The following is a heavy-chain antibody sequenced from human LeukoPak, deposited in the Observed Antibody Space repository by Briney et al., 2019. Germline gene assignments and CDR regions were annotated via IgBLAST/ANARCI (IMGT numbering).Heavy chain of an antibody. CDR2: IYNSGST. CDR1: GGSISSSNW. D-gene: IGHD2-2*01. J-gene: IGHJ5*02. CDR3: ARDRLEDCSSTSCYHNWFDP. Sequence: SETLSLTCAVSGGSISSSNWWSWVRQPPGKGLEWIGVIYNSGSTNYNPSLKSRVTISVDKSKNQFSLKLSSVTAADTAVYYCARDRLEDCSSTSCYHNWFDPWGQGTLVTVSS. V-gene: IGHV4-4*02.